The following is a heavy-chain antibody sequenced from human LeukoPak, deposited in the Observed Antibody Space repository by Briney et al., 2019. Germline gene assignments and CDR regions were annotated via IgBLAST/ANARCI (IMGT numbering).Heavy chain of an antibody. Sequence: GGSLRLSCAASGFTFSSYGMHWVRQAPGKGLEWVAFIRYDGSNKYYADSVKGRFTTSRDNSKNTLYLQMNSLRAEDTAVYYCAKDTTPPKAGFDPWGQGTLVTVSS. J-gene: IGHJ5*02. CDR1: GFTFSSYG. V-gene: IGHV3-30*02. CDR3: AKDTTPPKAGFDP. CDR2: IRYDGSNK. D-gene: IGHD1-14*01.